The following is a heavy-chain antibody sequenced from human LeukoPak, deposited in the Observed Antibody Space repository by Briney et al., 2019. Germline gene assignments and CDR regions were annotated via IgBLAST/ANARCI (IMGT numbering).Heavy chain of an antibody. CDR1: GGSISSYY. J-gene: IGHJ3*02. CDR3: ARDGTTGDAFDI. D-gene: IGHD4-17*01. CDR2: IYYSGST. Sequence: SETLSLTCTVSGGSISSYYWSWIRQPPGKGLEWIGYIYYSGSTNYNPSLKSRVTISADTSKNQFSLKLSSVTAADTAVYYCARDGTTGDAFDIWGQGTMVTVSS. V-gene: IGHV4-59*01.